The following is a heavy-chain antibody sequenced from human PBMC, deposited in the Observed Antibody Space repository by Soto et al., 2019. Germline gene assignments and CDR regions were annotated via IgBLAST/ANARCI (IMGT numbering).Heavy chain of an antibody. CDR3: ARNYGGNSGAGRWFDQ. D-gene: IGHD4-17*01. CDR1: GGSISSGGYY. J-gene: IGHJ5*02. V-gene: IGHV4-31*03. CDR2: IYYSGST. Sequence: SETLSLTCTVSGGSISSGGYYWSWIRQHPGKGLEWIGYIYYSGSTYYNPSLKSRVTISVDTSKNQFSLKLSSVTAADTAVYYCARNYGGNSGAGRWFDQWGQGTMVTVSS.